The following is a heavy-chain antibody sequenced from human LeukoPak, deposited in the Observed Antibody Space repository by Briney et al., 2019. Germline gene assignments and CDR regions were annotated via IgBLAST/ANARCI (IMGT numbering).Heavy chain of an antibody. D-gene: IGHD6-13*01. CDR2: IYYSGST. V-gene: IGHV4-31*02. Sequence: SWIRQHPGKGLEWIGYIYYSGSTYYNPSLKSRVTISVDTSKNQFSLKLSSVTAAETAVYYCASTQGSQSGGGGVAAAGTLDYWGQGTLVTVSS. J-gene: IGHJ4*02. CDR3: ASTQGSQSGGGGVAAAGTLDY.